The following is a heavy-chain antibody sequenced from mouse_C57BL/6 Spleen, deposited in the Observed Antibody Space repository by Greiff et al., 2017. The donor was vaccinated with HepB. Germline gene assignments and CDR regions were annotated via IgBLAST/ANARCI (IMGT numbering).Heavy chain of an antibody. CDR1: GYTFTDYY. CDR3: ARRGFYSNYPYAMDY. CDR2: INPYNGGT. D-gene: IGHD2-5*01. Sequence: VQLQQSGPVLVKPGASVKMSCKASGYTFTDYYMNWVKQSHGKSLEWIGVINPYNGGTSYNQKFKGKATLTVDKSSSTAYMELNSLTSEDSAVYYCARRGFYSNYPYAMDYWGQGTSVTVSS. V-gene: IGHV1-19*01. J-gene: IGHJ4*01.